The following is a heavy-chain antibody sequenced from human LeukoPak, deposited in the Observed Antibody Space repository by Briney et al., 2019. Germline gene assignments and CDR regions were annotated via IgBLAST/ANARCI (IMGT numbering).Heavy chain of an antibody. J-gene: IGHJ5*02. V-gene: IGHV3-53*01. Sequence: GGSLRLSCAASGFTVSSNYMSWVRQAPGKGLEWVSVIYSGGSTYYADSVKGRFTISRDNSKNTLYLQMNSLRAEDTAVYYCARSYDFYLNWFDPWGQGTLVTVSS. CDR1: GFTVSSNY. CDR3: ARSYDFYLNWFDP. CDR2: IYSGGST. D-gene: IGHD3-3*01.